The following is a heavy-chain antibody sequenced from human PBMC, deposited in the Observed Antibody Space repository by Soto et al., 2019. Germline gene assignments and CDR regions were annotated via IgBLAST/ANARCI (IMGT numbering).Heavy chain of an antibody. J-gene: IGHJ6*01. CDR2: IYYSGST. Sequence: LSLTCTVSGGSISSYYWSWIRQPPGKGLEWIGYIYYSGSTNYNPSLKSRVTISVDTSKNQFSLKLSSVTAADTAVYYCARDRGVNYYGMEVWGQGTTVIVSS. CDR1: GGSISSYY. CDR3: ARDRGVNYYGMEV. D-gene: IGHD3-16*01. V-gene: IGHV4-59*01.